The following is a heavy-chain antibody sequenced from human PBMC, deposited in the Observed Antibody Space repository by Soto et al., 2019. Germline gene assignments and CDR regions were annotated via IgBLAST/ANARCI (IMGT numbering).Heavy chain of an antibody. CDR2: ISSSSSYI. V-gene: IGHV3-21*01. CDR3: ARYDPAYYYMDV. CDR1: GFTCRSYS. D-gene: IGHD3-16*01. J-gene: IGHJ6*03. Sequence: GGSLRLSCAASGFTCRSYSMNWVRQAPGKGLEWVSSISSSSSYIYYADSVKGRFTISRDNAKNSLYLQMNSLRAEDTAVYYCARYDPAYYYMDVWGKGTTVTVSS.